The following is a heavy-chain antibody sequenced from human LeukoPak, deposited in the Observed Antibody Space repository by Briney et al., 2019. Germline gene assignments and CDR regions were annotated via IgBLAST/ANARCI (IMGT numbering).Heavy chain of an antibody. V-gene: IGHV3-7*01. CDR2: IKQDGSEK. Sequence: PGGSLRLSCAASGFTFSSYWMSWVRQTPGKGLEWVANIKQDGSEKYYVDSLKGRFTISRDNAKNSLYLQMNSLRAEDTAVYYCAKAGSSWYEYWGQGTLVTVSS. J-gene: IGHJ4*02. CDR1: GFTFSSYW. CDR3: AKAGSSWYEY. D-gene: IGHD6-13*01.